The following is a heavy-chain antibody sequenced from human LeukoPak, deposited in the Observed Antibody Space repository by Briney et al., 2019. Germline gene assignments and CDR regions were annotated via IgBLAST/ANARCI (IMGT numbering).Heavy chain of an antibody. CDR1: GFPFSNSY. CDR3: ARAPAEPYSSSWSPLGY. V-gene: IGHV3-7*01. J-gene: IGHJ4*02. CDR2: IKEDGSDK. Sequence: GGSLRLSCAASGFPFSNSYMGWVRQAPGKGLEWVANIKEDGSDKYYVDSVKGRFTISRDNAESSLFLQMNSLRAEDTAVYYCARAPAEPYSSSWSPLGYWGQGTLVTVSS. D-gene: IGHD6-13*01.